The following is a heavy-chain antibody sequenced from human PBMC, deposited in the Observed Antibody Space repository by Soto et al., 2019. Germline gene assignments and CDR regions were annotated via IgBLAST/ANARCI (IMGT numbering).Heavy chain of an antibody. CDR3: AKDATGIAVAGDFDY. CDR1: GFTFSSYG. V-gene: IGHV3-30*18. Sequence: QVQLVESGGGVVQPGRSLRLSCAASGFTFSSYGMHWVRQAPGKGLEWVAVISYDGSNKYYADSVKGRFTISRDNSKNPLYLQMTSLRAEATAVYYCAKDATGIAVAGDFDYWGQGTLVPVSS. J-gene: IGHJ4*02. D-gene: IGHD6-19*01. CDR2: ISYDGSNK.